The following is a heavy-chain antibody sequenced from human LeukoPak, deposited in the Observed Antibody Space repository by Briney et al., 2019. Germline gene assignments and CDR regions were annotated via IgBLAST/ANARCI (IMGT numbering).Heavy chain of an antibody. Sequence: TGGSLRLSCAASGFTFSSYGTSWVRQAPGKGLEWVSAISGSGGSTYYADSVKGRFTISRDNSKNTLYLQMNSLRAEDTAVYYCAKPANYVFDYWGQGTLVTVSS. CDR2: ISGSGGST. D-gene: IGHD4/OR15-4a*01. CDR3: AKPANYVFDY. CDR1: GFTFSSYG. J-gene: IGHJ4*02. V-gene: IGHV3-23*01.